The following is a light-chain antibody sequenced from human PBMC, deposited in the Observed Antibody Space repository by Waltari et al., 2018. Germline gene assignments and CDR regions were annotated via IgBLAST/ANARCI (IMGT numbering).Light chain of an antibody. Sequence: EVVMPQSPATLSVSQGERATLSCRASQSISINMVWYQHRPGQAPRLLIYEASMRATDIPARFSGSGSGTEFTLTISSVQSEDAAVYYCQQFNDWPRTFGQGTKVEIK. CDR1: QSISIN. CDR2: EAS. CDR3: QQFNDWPRT. J-gene: IGKJ1*01. V-gene: IGKV3-15*01.